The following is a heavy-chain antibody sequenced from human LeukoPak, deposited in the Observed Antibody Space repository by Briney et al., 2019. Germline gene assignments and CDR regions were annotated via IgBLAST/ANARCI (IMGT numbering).Heavy chain of an antibody. D-gene: IGHD6-13*01. V-gene: IGHV4-59*12. Sequence: SETLSLTCTVSGGSISNYYWSWIRQPPGKGLEWIGYIYYSGSTNYNPSLKSRVTISVDTSKNQFSLKLSSVTAADTAVYYCARDGGIAAAGSNYYYGMDVWGKGTTVTVSS. CDR1: GGSISNYY. J-gene: IGHJ6*04. CDR3: ARDGGIAAAGSNYYYGMDV. CDR2: IYYSGST.